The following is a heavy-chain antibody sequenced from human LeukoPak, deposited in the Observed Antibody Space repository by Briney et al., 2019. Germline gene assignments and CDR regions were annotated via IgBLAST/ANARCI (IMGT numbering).Heavy chain of an antibody. V-gene: IGHV3-23*01. Sequence: PGGSLRLSCAASGFTFSNYAMSWVRQAPGKGLEWVSAISSGSDRTNYGRSVKGRFTISRDNSKNTLYLQMNSLRAEDTAVYYCAKPNYDILTGMTQYFDYWGQGTLVTVSS. D-gene: IGHD3-9*01. CDR1: GFTFSNYA. CDR3: AKPNYDILTGMTQYFDY. J-gene: IGHJ4*02. CDR2: ISSGSDRT.